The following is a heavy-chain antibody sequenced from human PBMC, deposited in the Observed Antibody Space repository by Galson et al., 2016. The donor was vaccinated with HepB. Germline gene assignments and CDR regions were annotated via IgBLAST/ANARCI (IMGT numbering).Heavy chain of an antibody. V-gene: IGHV3-48*01. CDR2: ISFSSTNR. J-gene: IGHJ4*01. CDR3: ARGPLYYFDY. CDR1: GFKLSSYG. Sequence: SLRLSCAASGFKLSSYGMNWVRQAPGKGLEWVSYISFSSTNRHNVDSVKGRFTTSRDNAQNSLYLQMNSLRAEDTAVYYCARGPLYYFDYWGHGTLVTVSS.